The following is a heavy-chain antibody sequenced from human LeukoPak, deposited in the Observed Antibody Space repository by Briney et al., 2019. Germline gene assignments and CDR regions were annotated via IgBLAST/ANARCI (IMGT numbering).Heavy chain of an antibody. Sequence: SETLSLTCTVSGGSISSSSYYWGWIRQPPGKGLEWIGSIYYSGSTYYNPSLKSRVTISVDTSKNQFSLKLSSVTAADTAVYYCARGYSSSWYRGYDAFDIWGQGTMVTVSS. J-gene: IGHJ3*02. CDR3: ARGYSSSWYRGYDAFDI. D-gene: IGHD6-13*01. V-gene: IGHV4-39*07. CDR1: GGSISSSSYY. CDR2: IYYSGST.